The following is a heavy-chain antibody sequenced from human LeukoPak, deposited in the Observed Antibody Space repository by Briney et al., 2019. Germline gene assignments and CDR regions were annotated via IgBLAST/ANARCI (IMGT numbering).Heavy chain of an antibody. Sequence: SETLSLTCTVSGGSISSSSYYWGWIRQPPGKGLEWIGSIYYSGSTYYNPSLKSRVTISVDTSKNQFSLKLSSVTAADTAVYYCARVLVAAAGTHWFDPWGQGTLVTVSS. CDR3: ARVLVAAAGTHWFDP. CDR2: IYYSGST. V-gene: IGHV4-39*07. J-gene: IGHJ5*02. CDR1: GGSISSSSYY. D-gene: IGHD6-13*01.